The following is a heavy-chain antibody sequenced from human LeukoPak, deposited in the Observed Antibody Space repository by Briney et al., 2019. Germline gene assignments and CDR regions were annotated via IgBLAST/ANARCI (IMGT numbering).Heavy chain of an antibody. CDR2: INHSGST. J-gene: IGHJ3*02. V-gene: IGHV4-34*01. CDR1: GGSFSGYY. CDR3: ARDLRGYYDSSGQDAFDI. D-gene: IGHD3-22*01. Sequence: SETLSLTCAVYGGSFSGYYWSWIRQPPGKGLEWIGEINHSGSTNYNPSLKSRVTISVDTSKNQFSLKLSSVTAADTAVYYCARDLRGYYDSSGQDAFDIWGQGTMVTVSS.